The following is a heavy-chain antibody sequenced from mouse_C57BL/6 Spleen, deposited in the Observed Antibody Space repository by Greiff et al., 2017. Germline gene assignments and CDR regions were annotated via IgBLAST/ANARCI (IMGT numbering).Heavy chain of an antibody. D-gene: IGHD4-1*01. J-gene: IGHJ2*01. Sequence: QVQLQQPGAELVKPGASVKLSCKASGYTFTSYWMHWVKQRPGRVLEWIGRIDPNSGGTKYTEKFKSKATLTVDKPSSTAYMHLSSLTSDDSAVYYCARGNWVDYWGQGTTLTVSS. CDR3: ARGNWVDY. CDR1: GYTFTSYW. V-gene: IGHV1-62-3*01. CDR2: IDPNSGGT.